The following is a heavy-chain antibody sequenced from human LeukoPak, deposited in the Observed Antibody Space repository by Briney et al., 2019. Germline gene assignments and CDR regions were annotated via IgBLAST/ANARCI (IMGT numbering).Heavy chain of an antibody. V-gene: IGHV1-2*02. Sequence: ASVKVSCKASGYTFTGYYMHWVRQAPGQGLEWMGWINPNSGDTHYAQNFQGRVTMTRDTSISTAYMAFSRLRSDDTAVYFCARGDGDYVGNDYWGHGTLVTVSS. CDR2: INPNSGDT. CDR1: GYTFTGYY. CDR3: ARGDGDYVGNDY. D-gene: IGHD4-17*01. J-gene: IGHJ4*01.